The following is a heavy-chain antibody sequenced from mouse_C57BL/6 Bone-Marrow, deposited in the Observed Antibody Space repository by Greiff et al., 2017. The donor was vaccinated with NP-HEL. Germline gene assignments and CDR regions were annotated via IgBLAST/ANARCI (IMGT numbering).Heavy chain of an antibody. CDR3: ARNEGYPWFAY. CDR1: GYTFTSYW. Sequence: QVQLQQPGAELVKPGASVKLSCKASGYTFTSYWMHWVKQRPGQGLEWIGMIHPNSGSTNYNEKFKSKATLTVDKSSSTAYMQLSSLTSEDSAVYYCARNEGYPWFAYWGQGTLVTVSA. D-gene: IGHD2-2*01. J-gene: IGHJ3*01. CDR2: IHPNSGST. V-gene: IGHV1-64*01.